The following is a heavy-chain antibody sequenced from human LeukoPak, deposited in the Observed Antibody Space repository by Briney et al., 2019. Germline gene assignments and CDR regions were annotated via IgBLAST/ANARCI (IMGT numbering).Heavy chain of an antibody. V-gene: IGHV3-23*01. CDR3: GKTTVGYSSGRYPGWPVDY. CDR2: IFGSGGSP. D-gene: IGHD2-15*01. CDR1: GFTFNSYA. J-gene: IGHJ4*02. Sequence: PGGSLRLSCAASGFTFNSYAMYWVRQAPGEGLEWISGIFGSGGSPHYADSVKGRFTISRDNSQEIVYLQLDGLRVEDTALYYCGKTTVGYSSGRYPGWPVDYWGQGALVTVSS.